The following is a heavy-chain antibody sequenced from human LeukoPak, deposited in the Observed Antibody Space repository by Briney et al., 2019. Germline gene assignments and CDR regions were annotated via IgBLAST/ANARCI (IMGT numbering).Heavy chain of an antibody. CDR1: GYTFTSHY. D-gene: IGHD4-17*01. CDR3: ARDPNGNYYGMDV. Sequence: GASVKVSCKASGYTFTSHYMHWVRQAPGQGLEWMGIINPSGGSTSYAQKFQGRVTMTRDTSTSTVYMELSSLRSEDTAVYYCARDPNGNYYGMDVWGQGTTVTVSS. J-gene: IGHJ6*02. CDR2: INPSGGST. V-gene: IGHV1-46*01.